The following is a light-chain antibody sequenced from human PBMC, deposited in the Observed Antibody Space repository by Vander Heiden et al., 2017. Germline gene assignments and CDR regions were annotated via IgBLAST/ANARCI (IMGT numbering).Light chain of an antibody. Sequence: DIQMTQSPSSLSASVGDRVTITCRASQSISSYLNWYQQKPGKAPKLLIYAASSLLSGVLSTCSGSGSAGDYTLTISSLQPEDVVTYYCNQSYNTPFTFGPGTKVDIK. CDR2: AAS. J-gene: IGKJ3*01. V-gene: IGKV1-39*01. CDR1: QSISSY. CDR3: NQSYNTPFT.